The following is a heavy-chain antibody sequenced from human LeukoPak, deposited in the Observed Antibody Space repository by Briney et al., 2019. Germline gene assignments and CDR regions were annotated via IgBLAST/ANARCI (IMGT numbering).Heavy chain of an antibody. V-gene: IGHV1-18*01. J-gene: IGHJ3*02. Sequence: GASVKVSCKASGYTFTSYGIIWVRQAPGQGLEWMGWISAYNGNTNYAQKLQGRVTMTTDTSTSTAYMELRSLRSDDTAVYYCARDPKVTTYWSRFEFHNAFDIWGQGTMVTVSS. CDR1: GYTFTSYG. D-gene: IGHD4-17*01. CDR2: ISAYNGNT. CDR3: ARDPKVTTYWSRFEFHNAFDI.